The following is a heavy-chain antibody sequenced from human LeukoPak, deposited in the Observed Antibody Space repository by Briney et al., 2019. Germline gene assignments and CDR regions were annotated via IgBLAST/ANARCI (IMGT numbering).Heavy chain of an antibody. CDR3: ARPVGISNRVMEDY. D-gene: IGHD3-16*02. Sequence: PGGSLRLSCAASGFTFASYAMSWFRQAPANGRAWVSSISGSGGSTYYIDSVKGRFTISRDNSKNTLYLQMNSLRAEDTAVYYCARPVGISNRVMEDYWGHGTLVTVSS. J-gene: IGHJ4*01. CDR1: GFTFASYA. V-gene: IGHV3-23*01. CDR2: ISGSGGST.